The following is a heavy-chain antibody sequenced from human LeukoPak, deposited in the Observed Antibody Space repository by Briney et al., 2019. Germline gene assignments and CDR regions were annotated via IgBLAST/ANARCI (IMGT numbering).Heavy chain of an antibody. CDR3: ASTLIPYDSSGYYFGYYYYMDV. CDR2: MSTSGST. V-gene: IGHV4-59*10. CDR1: GGSFSGYY. Sequence: SETLSLTCAVYGGSFSGYYWSWIRQPAGKGLEWIGRMSTSGSTNYNPSLKSRVTISVDTSKNQFSLKLSSVTAADTAVYYCASTLIPYDSSGYYFGYYYYMDVWGKGTTVTISS. J-gene: IGHJ6*03. D-gene: IGHD3-22*01.